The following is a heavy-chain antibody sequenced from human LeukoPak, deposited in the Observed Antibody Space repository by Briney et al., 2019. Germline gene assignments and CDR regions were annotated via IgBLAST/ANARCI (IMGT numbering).Heavy chain of an antibody. CDR1: GGSVSSGSYY. D-gene: IGHD2-21*02. CDR2: IYYSGST. V-gene: IGHV4-61*01. Sequence: SETLSLTCTVSGGSVSSGSYYWSWIRQPPGKGLEWLGYIYYSGSTNYNPSLKSRVTISVDTSKNQFSLKLSSVTAADTAVYYCARALAYCGGDCCTLFDYWGQGTLVTVSS. CDR3: ARALAYCGGDCCTLFDY. J-gene: IGHJ4*02.